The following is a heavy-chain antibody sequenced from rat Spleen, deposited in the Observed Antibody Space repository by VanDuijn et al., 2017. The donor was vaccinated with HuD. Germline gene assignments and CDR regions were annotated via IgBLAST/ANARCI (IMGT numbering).Heavy chain of an antibody. V-gene: IGHV5-22*01. D-gene: IGHD1-2*01. Sequence: EVKLVESGGGLVQPGRSLKLSCAASGFIFSTNDMAWVRQAPTKGLEWVASISYDGSSTYYRDSVKGRFTISRDNAKSTLYLQMNSLRSEDTATYYCARQELLYHWYFDFWGPGTMVTVSS. J-gene: IGHJ1*01. CDR3: ARQELLYHWYFDF. CDR2: ISYDGSST. CDR1: GFIFSTND.